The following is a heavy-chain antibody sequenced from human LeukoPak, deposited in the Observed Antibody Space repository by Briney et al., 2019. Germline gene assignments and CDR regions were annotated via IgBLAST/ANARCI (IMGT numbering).Heavy chain of an antibody. CDR3: ARDLWELLSNYFDY. V-gene: IGHV1-2*02. D-gene: IGHD1-26*01. J-gene: IGHJ4*02. CDR1: GYTFTGYY. CDR2: INPNSGGT. Sequence: ASVKVSCKTSGYTFTGYYMHWVRQAPGQGLEWMGWINPNSGGTNYAQKFQGRVTMTRDTSISTAYMELSRLGSDDTAVYYCARDLWELLSNYFDYWGQGTLVTVSS.